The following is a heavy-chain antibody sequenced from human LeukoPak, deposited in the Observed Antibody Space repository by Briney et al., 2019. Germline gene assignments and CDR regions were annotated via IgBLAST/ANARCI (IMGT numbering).Heavy chain of an antibody. CDR1: GFTFSSYW. CDR2: INSDGSST. D-gene: IGHD6-19*01. CDR3: ARFVSSGWYNYYYYYMDV. J-gene: IGHJ6*03. Sequence: PGGSLRLSCAASGFTFSSYWMHWVRQAPGKGLVWVSRINSDGSSTSYADSVKGRFTISRDNAKNTLYLQMNSLRAEDTAVYYCARFVSSGWYNYYYYYMDVWGKGTTVTVSS. V-gene: IGHV3-74*01.